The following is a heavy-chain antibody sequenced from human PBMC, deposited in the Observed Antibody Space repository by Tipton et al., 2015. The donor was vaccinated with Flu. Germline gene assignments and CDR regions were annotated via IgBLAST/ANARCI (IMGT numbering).Heavy chain of an antibody. CDR3: ARDQGFGDGLTYDYFALGV. J-gene: IGHJ6*02. CDR1: GGSISSGGAY. D-gene: IGHD3-10*01. CDR2: IYYSGST. Sequence: TLSLTCTVSGGSISSGGAYWSWIRQRPGKGLEWPECIYYSGSTYYNPFLESRLTISVDTSKNQFSLKVKSVTAAGTAVYSCARDQGFGDGLTYDYFALGVWGQGTTVTVSS. V-gene: IGHV4-31*03.